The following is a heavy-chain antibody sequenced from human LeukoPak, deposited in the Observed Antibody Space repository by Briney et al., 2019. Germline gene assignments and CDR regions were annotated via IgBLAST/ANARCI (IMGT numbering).Heavy chain of an antibody. Sequence: GGSLRLSCAASGFTFSNYVMSWVRQALGKGLEWVSSISGSGGNTYYADSVKGRFTISRDNSKNTLYLQMNSLRAEDTAVYYCAKVPITVTRNFDYWGQGTLVTVSS. CDR3: AKVPITVTRNFDY. D-gene: IGHD4-17*01. V-gene: IGHV3-23*01. CDR2: ISGSGGNT. J-gene: IGHJ4*02. CDR1: GFTFSNYV.